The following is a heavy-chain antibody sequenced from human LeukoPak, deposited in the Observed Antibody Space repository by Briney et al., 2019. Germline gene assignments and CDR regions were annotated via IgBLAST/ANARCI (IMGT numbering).Heavy chain of an antibody. D-gene: IGHD3-3*01. CDR3: AKAPNYDFWSGYDPFDP. CDR1: GFTFSSYA. Sequence: GGSLRLSCAASGFTFSSYAMSWVRQAPGKGLEWVSAISGSGGSTYYADSVKGRFTICRDTSKNPPYLQMNSLRAEDTAVYYCAKAPNYDFWSGYDPFDPWGQGTLVTVSS. CDR2: ISGSGGST. J-gene: IGHJ5*02. V-gene: IGHV3-23*01.